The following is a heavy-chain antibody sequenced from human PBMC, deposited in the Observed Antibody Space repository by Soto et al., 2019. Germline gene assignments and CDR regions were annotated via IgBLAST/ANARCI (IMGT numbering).Heavy chain of an antibody. CDR3: AKGGDMVRAGMDV. Sequence: EVQLLESGGGLVQPGGSLRLSCAASGFTFSRYAMSWVRQAPGKGLEWVSGLSGRGGSIYHADSVKVRFTISRDNSKDTLFLQINRLRAEDTAGYYCAKGGDMVRAGMDVWGQGTTVTVSS. J-gene: IGHJ6*02. CDR2: LSGRGGSI. D-gene: IGHD3-10*01. CDR1: GFTFSRYA. V-gene: IGHV3-23*01.